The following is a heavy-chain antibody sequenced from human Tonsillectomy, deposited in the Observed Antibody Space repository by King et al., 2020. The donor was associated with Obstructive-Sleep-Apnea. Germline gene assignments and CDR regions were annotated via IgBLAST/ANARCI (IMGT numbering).Heavy chain of an antibody. D-gene: IGHD1-1*01. J-gene: IGHJ5*02. CDR1: GFTFSSYN. V-gene: IGHV3-48*02. Sequence: VQLVESGGGLVQPGGSLRLSCAASGFTFSSYNMNWVRQAPGKGLEWVAYISSSSDTMYYADSVKGRFTISRENAKNSLYLQMSNLRDEDTGVYYWAGGGWYDWRERNWFDPCGQGTLVTVSS. CDR3: AGGGWYDWRERNWFDP. CDR2: ISSSSDTM.